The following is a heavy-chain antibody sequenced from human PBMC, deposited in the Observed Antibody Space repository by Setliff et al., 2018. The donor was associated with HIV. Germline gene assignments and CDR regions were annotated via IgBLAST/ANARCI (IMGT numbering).Heavy chain of an antibody. D-gene: IGHD3-22*01. CDR3: ARLPSGYHYDSSDYYGYFFDY. V-gene: IGHV4-34*01. J-gene: IGHJ4*02. CDR1: NGSFSGYY. CDR2: IYHSGST. Sequence: SETLSLTCALYNGSFSGYYWSWIRQPPGKGLEWIGEIYHSGSTYYNPSLKSRVTISVDKSKNQFSLKLGSVTAADTAVYYCARLPSGYHYDSSDYYGYFFDYWGQGTLVTVSS.